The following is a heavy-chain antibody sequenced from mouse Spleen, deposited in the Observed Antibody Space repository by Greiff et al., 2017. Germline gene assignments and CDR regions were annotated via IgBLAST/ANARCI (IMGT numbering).Heavy chain of an antibody. V-gene: IGHV5-9-3*01. J-gene: IGHJ4*01. Sequence: EVQLVESGGGLVKLGGSLKLSCAASGFTFSSYAMSWVRQTPEKRLEWVATISSGGGNTYYPDSVKGRFTISRDNAKNTLYLQMSSLKSEDTAMYYCARPGYGNYRYYAMDYWGQGTSVTVSS. CDR2: ISSGGGNT. D-gene: IGHD2-1*01. CDR3: ARPGYGNYRYYAMDY. CDR1: GFTFSSYA.